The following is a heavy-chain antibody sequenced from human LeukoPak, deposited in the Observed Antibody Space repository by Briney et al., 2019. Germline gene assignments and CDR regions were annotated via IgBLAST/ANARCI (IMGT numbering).Heavy chain of an antibody. J-gene: IGHJ4*02. CDR1: GFTVSSNY. CDR2: IYSGGST. Sequence: GGSLRLSCAASGFTVSSNYMSWVRQAPGKGLEWVSVIYSGGSTYYADSVKGRFTISRDNSKNTLYLQMNSLRAEDTAVYYCARDREPACSGGSCYGYWGQGTLVTVSS. CDR3: ARDREPACSGGSCYGY. D-gene: IGHD2-15*01. V-gene: IGHV3-66*01.